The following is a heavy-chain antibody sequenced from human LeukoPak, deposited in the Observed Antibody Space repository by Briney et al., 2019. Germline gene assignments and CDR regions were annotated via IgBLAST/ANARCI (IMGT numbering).Heavy chain of an antibody. CDR3: ASGTTDIVVVPATLRNYYFDY. J-gene: IGHJ4*02. CDR1: GGTFSSYE. Sequence: WASVKVSCKAFGGTFSSYEISWVRQAPGQGLEWMGGIIPMFGTAKYAQKFQGRVTITADKSTSTAYMELSSLRSEDTAVYYCASGTTDIVVVPATLRNYYFDYWGQGTLVTVSS. CDR2: IIPMFGTA. V-gene: IGHV1-69*06. D-gene: IGHD2-2*01.